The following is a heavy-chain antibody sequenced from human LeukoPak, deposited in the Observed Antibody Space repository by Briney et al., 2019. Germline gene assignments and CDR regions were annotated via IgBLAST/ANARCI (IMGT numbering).Heavy chain of an antibody. D-gene: IGHD5-12*01. J-gene: IGHJ4*02. CDR2: ISGGSTYT. CDR1: GFTFSSYT. CDR3: ARVRDLYRDY. V-gene: IGHV3-21*01. Sequence: GGSLRLSCAVSGFTFSSYTMNWVRQAPGKGLEWVSSISGGSTYTFYADSVMGRFTISRDNAKNSLYLHMSSLRAEDTAVYYCARVRDLYRDYWGQGILVTVSS.